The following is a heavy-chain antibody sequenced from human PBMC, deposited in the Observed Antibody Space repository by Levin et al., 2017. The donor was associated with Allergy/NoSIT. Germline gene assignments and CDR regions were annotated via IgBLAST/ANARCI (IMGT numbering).Heavy chain of an antibody. J-gene: IGHJ4*02. D-gene: IGHD4-17*01. CDR2: IKSKTDGGTT. CDR1: GFTFSNAW. V-gene: IGHV3-15*01. Sequence: ETLSLTCAASGFTFSNAWMSWVRQAPGKGLEWVGRIKSKTDGGTTDYAAPVKGRFTISRDDSKNTLYLQMNSLKTEDTAVYYCTTDWGDYGDYGGYFDYWGQGTLVTVSS. CDR3: TTDWGDYGDYGGYFDY.